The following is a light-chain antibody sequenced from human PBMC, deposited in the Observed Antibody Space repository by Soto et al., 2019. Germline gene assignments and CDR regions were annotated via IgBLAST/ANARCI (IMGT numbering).Light chain of an antibody. J-gene: IGLJ2*01. CDR1: SGHSTYV. Sequence: QPVLTQSPSASASLGASVKLTCTLSSGHSTYVIAWHQQQPEKGPRYLMKLNSDGSYSKGDGIPDRFSGSTSGAERYLTISSLQSEDEADYYCQTWGTGIQVFGGGTKLTVL. CDR2: LNSDGSY. V-gene: IGLV4-69*01. CDR3: QTWGTGIQV.